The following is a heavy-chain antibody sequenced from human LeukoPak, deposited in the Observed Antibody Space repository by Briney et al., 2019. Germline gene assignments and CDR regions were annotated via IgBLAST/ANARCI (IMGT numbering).Heavy chain of an antibody. CDR1: GFTFSSYG. J-gene: IGHJ4*02. CDR3: ARNQRYFDY. D-gene: IGHD1-14*01. V-gene: IGHV3-33*08. Sequence: GGSLRLSCAASGFTFSSYGMHCVRQAPGKGLEWVAVIWYDGSNKFYADSVKGRFAISRDNSKNTLYLRMNSLRAEDTAVYYCARNQRYFDYWGQGTLVTVSS. CDR2: IWYDGSNK.